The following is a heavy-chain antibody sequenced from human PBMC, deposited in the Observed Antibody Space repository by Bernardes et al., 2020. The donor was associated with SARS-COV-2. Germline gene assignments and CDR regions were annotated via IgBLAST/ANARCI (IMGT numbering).Heavy chain of an antibody. CDR1: GFTFSSYS. CDR2: ISSSSSYI. D-gene: IGHD6-13*01. Sequence: GGSLRLSCAASGFTFSSYSMNWVRQAPGKGLEWVSSISSSSSYIYYADSVKGRFTISRDNAKNSLYLQMNSLRAEDTAVYYCARGDSSSWYWSHGYFDYWGQGTLVTVSS. V-gene: IGHV3-21*01. J-gene: IGHJ4*02. CDR3: ARGDSSSWYWSHGYFDY.